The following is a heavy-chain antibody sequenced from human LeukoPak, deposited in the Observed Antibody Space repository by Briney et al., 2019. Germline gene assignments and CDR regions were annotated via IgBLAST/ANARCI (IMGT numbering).Heavy chain of an antibody. CDR3: ARDRYSGSLVNYYYMDV. D-gene: IGHD1-26*01. CDR2: IYTSGST. V-gene: IGHV4-61*02. Sequence: PSQTLSLTCTVSGGSISSGSDYWSWIRQPAGKGLEWIGRIYTSGSTNYNPSLKSRVTISVDTSKNQFSLKLSSVTAADTAVYYCARDRYSGSLVNYYYMDVWGKGTTVTVSS. J-gene: IGHJ6*03. CDR1: GGSISSGSDY.